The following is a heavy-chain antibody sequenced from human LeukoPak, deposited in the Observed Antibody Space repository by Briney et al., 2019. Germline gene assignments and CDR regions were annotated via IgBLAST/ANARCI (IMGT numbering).Heavy chain of an antibody. CDR2: IYYSGST. D-gene: IGHD6-13*01. CDR3: ARVGGIAAAGNFDY. Sequence: SETLSLTCTVSGGSISSYYWSWIRQPPGKGLEWIGYIYYSGSTNYNPSLKSRVTISVDTSKNQFSLKLSSVTAADTAVYYCARVGGIAAAGNFDYWGQGTLVTVSS. J-gene: IGHJ4*02. CDR1: GGSISSYY. V-gene: IGHV4-59*12.